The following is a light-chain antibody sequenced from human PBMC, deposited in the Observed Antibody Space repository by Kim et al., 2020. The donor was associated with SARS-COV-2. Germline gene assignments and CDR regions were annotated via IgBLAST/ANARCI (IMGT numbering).Light chain of an antibody. V-gene: IGKV1-17*01. J-gene: IGKJ3*01. CDR3: VQHVSYPFT. Sequence: IPLTHSPSSLSASVGDRVTITCRASQGIRNDLDWSQQKPGKAPKRLIYAASSLQSGVPSRFSGSGSGTEFTLTISSLQPEDFATYFCVQHVSYPFTFGPGTKVYI. CDR1: QGIRND. CDR2: AAS.